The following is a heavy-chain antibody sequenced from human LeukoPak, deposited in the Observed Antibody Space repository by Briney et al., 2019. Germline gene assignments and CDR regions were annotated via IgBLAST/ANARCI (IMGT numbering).Heavy chain of an antibody. J-gene: IGHJ5*02. CDR1: GFTFSSYW. Sequence: PGGSLRLSCAASGFTFSSYWMSWVRQAPGKGLEWVANIKQDGSEKYYVDSVKGRFTISRDNAKNSLYLQMNSLRAEDTAVYHCARYCSSTSCYTLRFDPWGQGTLVTVSS. D-gene: IGHD2-2*02. CDR3: ARYCSSTSCYTLRFDP. V-gene: IGHV3-7*01. CDR2: IKQDGSEK.